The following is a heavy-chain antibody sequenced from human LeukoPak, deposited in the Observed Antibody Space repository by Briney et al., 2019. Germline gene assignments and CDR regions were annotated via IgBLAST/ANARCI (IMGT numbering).Heavy chain of an antibody. CDR3: ARLNYGDYVSWFDP. CDR2: IYYSGST. Sequence: SETLSLTCTVSGGSISSGDYYWSWIRQHPGKGLEWIGYIYYSGSTYYNPSLKSRVTISVDTSKNQFSLKLSSVTAADTAVYYCARLNYGDYVSWFDPWGQGTLVTVSS. CDR1: GGSISSGDYY. D-gene: IGHD4-17*01. J-gene: IGHJ5*02. V-gene: IGHV4-31*03.